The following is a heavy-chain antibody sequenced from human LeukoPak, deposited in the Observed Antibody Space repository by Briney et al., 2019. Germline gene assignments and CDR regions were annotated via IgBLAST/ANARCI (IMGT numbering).Heavy chain of an antibody. Sequence: GGSLRLSCAASGFTFSSYAMHWVRQAPGKGLEWVAVISYDGSNKYYADSVKGRFTISRDNSKNTLYLQMNSLRAEDTAVYYCAKGPNYYGSGSYYKIGTFDYWGQGTLVTVSS. D-gene: IGHD3-10*01. CDR3: AKGPNYYGSGSYYKIGTFDY. CDR2: ISYDGSNK. V-gene: IGHV3-30*04. J-gene: IGHJ4*02. CDR1: GFTFSSYA.